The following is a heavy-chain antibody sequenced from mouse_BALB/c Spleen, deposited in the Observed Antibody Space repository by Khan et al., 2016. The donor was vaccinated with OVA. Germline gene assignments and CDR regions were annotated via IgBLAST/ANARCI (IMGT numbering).Heavy chain of an antibody. CDR3: ASHLTESFAY. V-gene: IGHV5-6*01. J-gene: IGHJ3*01. CDR1: GFTFSSYG. D-gene: IGHD4-1*01. Sequence: EVQLVESGGDLVKPGGSLKLSCAASGFTFSSYGMSWVRQTPDKRLEWVATISSAGDYTYYPDNVKGRFTISRDNAKNTLYLQMISLKSEDTAIFYCASHLTESFAYWGQGTLVTVSA. CDR2: ISSAGDYT.